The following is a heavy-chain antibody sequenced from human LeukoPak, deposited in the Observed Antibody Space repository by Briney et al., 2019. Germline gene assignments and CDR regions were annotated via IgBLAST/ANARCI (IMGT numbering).Heavy chain of an antibody. CDR1: GYTFTSYG. D-gene: IGHD2-2*02. CDR3: ARDRVIDIVVVPAAIRKGYDP. Sequence: EAAVKVSCKASGYTFTSYGIRWVRQAPGQGLEWMGWISAYNGNTNYAQKLQGRVTMTTDTSTSTAYMELRSLRSDDTAVSYCARDRVIDIVVVPAAIRKGYDPWGQGTLVTVSS. J-gene: IGHJ5*02. CDR2: ISAYNGNT. V-gene: IGHV1-18*01.